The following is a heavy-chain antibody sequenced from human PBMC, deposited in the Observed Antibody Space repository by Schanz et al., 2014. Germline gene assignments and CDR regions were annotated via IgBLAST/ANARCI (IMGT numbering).Heavy chain of an antibody. CDR3: ARDGIGADKR. V-gene: IGHV7-4-1*02. D-gene: IGHD6-13*01. CDR2: INTNTANP. J-gene: IGHJ4*02. Sequence: QVQLVQSGAEVKKPGASVKVSCKASGYTFTSYYMHWVRQAPGQGLEWMGWINTNTANPTYAQGFTGRFVYTLDASVTTAYLEISSLKAEDTAVYYCARDGIGADKRWGQGTLVTVSS. CDR1: GYTFTSYY.